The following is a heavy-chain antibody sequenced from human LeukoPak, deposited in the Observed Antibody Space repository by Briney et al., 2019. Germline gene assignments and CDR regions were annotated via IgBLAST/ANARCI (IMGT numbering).Heavy chain of an antibody. CDR2: IYPGDSDT. D-gene: IGHD6-19*01. CDR3: ARVTSSSGWYGGWFDP. V-gene: IGHV5-51*01. J-gene: IGHJ5*02. Sequence: GESPKISWKGSGYSFTRYWIGWVRQIPGKGLEWMGNIYPGDSDTRYSPSFQGQVTISADKSISTAYLQWSSLKASDIAMYYCARVTSSSGWYGGWFDPWGQGTLVTVSS. CDR1: GYSFTRYW.